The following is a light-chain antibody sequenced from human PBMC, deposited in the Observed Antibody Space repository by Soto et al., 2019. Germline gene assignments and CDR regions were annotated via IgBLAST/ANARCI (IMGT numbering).Light chain of an antibody. CDR3: SSFAGSNNFKV. CDR2: EVS. CDR1: SSDVGGYNY. J-gene: IGLJ1*01. V-gene: IGLV2-14*01. Sequence: QSALTQPASVSGSPGQSITISCTGTSSDVGGYNYVSWSQQHPGKAPQLMIYEVSNRPSGVSNRFSGSKSGNTASLTISGLQAEDEADYYCSSFAGSNNFKVFGAGTKLTVL.